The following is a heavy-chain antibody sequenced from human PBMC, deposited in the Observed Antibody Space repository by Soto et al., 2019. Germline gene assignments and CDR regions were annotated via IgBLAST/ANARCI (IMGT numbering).Heavy chain of an antibody. V-gene: IGHV3-33*01. CDR2: IWYDGSNK. CDR1: GFTFSSYG. D-gene: IGHD2-2*01. Sequence: HPGGSLRLSCAASGFTFSSYGMHWVRQAPGKGQEWVAVIWYDGSNKYYAASVKGRFTISRANSKNTLYLQMNSRRAEDTAVYYGARDYLVVPYRGSDCWGQETRGTVSS. CDR3: ARDYLVVPYRGSDC. J-gene: IGHJ4*02.